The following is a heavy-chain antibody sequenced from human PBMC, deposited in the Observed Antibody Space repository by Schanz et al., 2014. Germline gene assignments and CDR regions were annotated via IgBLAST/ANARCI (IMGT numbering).Heavy chain of an antibody. D-gene: IGHD3-10*01. CDR1: GFPFNEYG. V-gene: IGHV3-9*01. J-gene: IGHJ4*02. Sequence: EVQLVESGGGLVQPGRSLRLSCAASGFPFNEYGMLWVRQAPGKGLEWVSSISWNSGSIDYADSVKGRFTISRDNSKNSVSLQMDSLRPEDTAVYFCAKDLHSNSGNYYSYYFDSWGQGTLVTVSS. CDR2: ISWNSGSI. CDR3: AKDLHSNSGNYYSYYFDS.